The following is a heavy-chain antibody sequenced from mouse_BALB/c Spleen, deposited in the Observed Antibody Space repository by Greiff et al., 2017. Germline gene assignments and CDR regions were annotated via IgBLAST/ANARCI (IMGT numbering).Heavy chain of an antibody. V-gene: IGHV14-3*02. D-gene: IGHD2-1*01. CDR3: ARSSFYGNYNY. Sequence: EVQLQQSGAELVKPGASVKLSCTASGFNIKDTYMHWVKQRPEPGLEWIGRIDPANGNTKYDPKFQGKATITADTSSNTAYLQLSSLTSEDTAVYYCARSSFYGNYNYWGQGTTLTVSS. J-gene: IGHJ2*01. CDR1: GFNIKDTY. CDR2: IDPANGNT.